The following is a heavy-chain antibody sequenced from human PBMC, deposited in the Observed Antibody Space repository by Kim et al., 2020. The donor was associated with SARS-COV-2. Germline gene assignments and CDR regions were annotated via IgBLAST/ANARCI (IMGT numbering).Heavy chain of an antibody. V-gene: IGHV1-3*01. CDR3: ARDSRDYSGMDV. J-gene: IGHJ6*02. Sequence: KYSQKFQGRVPITRATSASPAYMELSSLRSEDTAVYYCARDSRDYSGMDVWGQGTTVTVSS.